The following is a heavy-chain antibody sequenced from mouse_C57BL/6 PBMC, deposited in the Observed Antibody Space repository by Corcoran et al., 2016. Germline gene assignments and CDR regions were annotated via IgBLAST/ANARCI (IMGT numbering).Heavy chain of an antibody. Sequence: QVQLQQSGAELARPGASVKLSCKASGYTFTRYGISWVKQRTGQGLEWIGEIYPRSGNTYYNEKFKGKATLTADKSSSTAYMELHSLTSEDSAVYFCARLVAQATGYWGQGTSVTFSS. J-gene: IGHJ4*01. CDR3: ARLVAQATGY. D-gene: IGHD3-2*02. CDR1: GYTFTRYG. V-gene: IGHV1-81*01. CDR2: IYPRSGNT.